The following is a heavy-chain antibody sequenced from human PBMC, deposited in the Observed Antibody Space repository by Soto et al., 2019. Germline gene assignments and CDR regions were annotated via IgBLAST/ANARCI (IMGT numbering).Heavy chain of an antibody. CDR3: ASYYYDSSGYYPAFDY. Sequence: SETLSLTCTVSGGSISSGDYYWSWIRQPPGKGLEWIGYIYYSGSTYYNPSLKSRVTISVDTSKNQYSLKLSSVTAADTAVYYCASYYYDSSGYYPAFDYWGQGTLVTVSS. CDR1: GGSISSGDYY. D-gene: IGHD3-22*01. J-gene: IGHJ4*02. CDR2: IYYSGST. V-gene: IGHV4-30-4*01.